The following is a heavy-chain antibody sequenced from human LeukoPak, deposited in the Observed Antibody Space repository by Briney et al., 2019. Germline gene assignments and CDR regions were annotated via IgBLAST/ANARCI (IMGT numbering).Heavy chain of an antibody. D-gene: IGHD3-10*01. J-gene: IGHJ4*02. CDR3: ARDRGLGVY. Sequence: KASETLSLTCAVYGGSFSGYYWSWIRQPPGKGLEWIGYIHKSGSTNHNPSLKSRVTISVDTSKNQFSLKLSSVTAADTAVYYCARDRGLGVYWGQGTLVTVSS. CDR2: IHKSGST. CDR1: GGSFSGYY. V-gene: IGHV4-34*11.